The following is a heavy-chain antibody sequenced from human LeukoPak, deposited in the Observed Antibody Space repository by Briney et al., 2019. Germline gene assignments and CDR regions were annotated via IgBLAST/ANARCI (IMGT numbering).Heavy chain of an antibody. CDR3: ARANIRDRLEWLLYLVYYYYGMDV. CDR1: GYTFTSYD. J-gene: IGHJ6*02. CDR2: MNPNSGNT. V-gene: IGHV1-8*01. D-gene: IGHD3-3*01. Sequence: ASVKVSCKASGYTFTSYDINWVRQATGQGLEWMGWMNPNSGNTGYAQKFQGRVTMTRNTSISTAYMELSSLRSEDTAVYYCARANIRDRLEWLLYLVYYYYGMDVWGQGTTVTVSS.